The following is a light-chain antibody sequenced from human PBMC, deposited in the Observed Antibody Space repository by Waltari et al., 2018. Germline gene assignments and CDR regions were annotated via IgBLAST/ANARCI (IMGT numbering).Light chain of an antibody. CDR2: DVT. CDR3: SSYTTSGLYV. J-gene: IGLJ1*01. Sequence: QSARTQPASLSGSPGQSITISCTGTSSDVGYDNYVYWYQHYPGKAPKLIIYDVTNRPSGVSSRFSGSKSGNTASLTISGLQAEDETDYYCSSYTTSGLYVFGSGTQVTVL. CDR1: SSDVGYDNY. V-gene: IGLV2-14*03.